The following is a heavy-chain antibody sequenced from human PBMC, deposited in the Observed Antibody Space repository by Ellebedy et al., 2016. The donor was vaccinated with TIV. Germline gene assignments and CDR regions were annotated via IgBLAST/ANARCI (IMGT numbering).Heavy chain of an antibody. D-gene: IGHD3-22*01. V-gene: IGHV4-38-2*02. CDR1: DYSISSGYF. J-gene: IGHJ3*01. CDR2: IHHSGTN. Sequence: MPSETLSLTCTVSDYSISSGYFWCWIRQPPGKGREWIGSIHHSGTNYYNPSLQSRLTISVDTSKNQFSLNLSPVTAIDTAVYYCARELAYYSNNGYYYLSGFDVWGRGTMVTVSS. CDR3: ARELAYYSNNGYYYLSGFDV.